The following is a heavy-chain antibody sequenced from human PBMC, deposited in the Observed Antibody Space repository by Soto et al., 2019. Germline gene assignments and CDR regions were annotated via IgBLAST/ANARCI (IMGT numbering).Heavy chain of an antibody. J-gene: IGHJ6*02. V-gene: IGHV1-3*01. CDR2: IHAGNGNT. CDR1: GYTFTTYS. D-gene: IGHD2-2*01. CDR3: ARAACSSTSCYNYYAYGMDV. Sequence: EASVKVSCKASGYTFTTYSMHWVRQAPGQRLEWMGWIHAGNGNTEHSQKFQGRVTITRDTSASTAYLELGSLRSEDTAVYYCARAACSSTSCYNYYAYGMDVWGQGTAVTVSS.